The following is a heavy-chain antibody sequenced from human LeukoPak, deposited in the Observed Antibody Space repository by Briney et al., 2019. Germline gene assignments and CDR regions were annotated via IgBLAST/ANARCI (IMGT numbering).Heavy chain of an antibody. CDR2: ISGSGGST. CDR1: GFTFSSCA. J-gene: IGHJ4*02. D-gene: IGHD2-15*01. CDR3: ARARWFDY. V-gene: IGHV3-23*01. Sequence: GGSLRLSCAASGFTFSSCATSWVRQAPGKGLEWVSAISGSGGSTYYADSVKGRFTISRDNAKNSLYLQMNSLRAEDTAVYYRARARWFDYWGQGTLVTVSS.